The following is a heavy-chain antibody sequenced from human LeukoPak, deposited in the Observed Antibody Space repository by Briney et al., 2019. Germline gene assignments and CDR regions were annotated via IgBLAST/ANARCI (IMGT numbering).Heavy chain of an antibody. CDR1: GFTFSTYG. J-gene: IGHJ6*03. CDR2: IRYDGSNK. D-gene: IGHD2-8*01. CDR3: AKDRCSNGIGCYYYYMDV. V-gene: IGHV3-30*02. Sequence: GGSLRLSCVASGFTFSTYGMHWVRQAPGKGLEWVAFIRYDGSNKYYADSVKGRFTISRDNSKNTLYLQMNSLRAEDTAVYYCAKDRCSNGIGCYYYYMDVWGKGTTVTISS.